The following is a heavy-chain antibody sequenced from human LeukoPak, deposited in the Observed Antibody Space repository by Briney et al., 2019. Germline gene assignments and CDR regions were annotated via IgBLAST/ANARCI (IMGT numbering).Heavy chain of an antibody. Sequence: ASVKVSCKASGYTFTGYYMHWVRQAPGQGLEWMGWINPNSGGTNYAQKFQGRVIMTRDTSISTAYMELSRLRSDDTAVYYCARVRGEYQLLWGENYFDYWGQGTLVTVSS. V-gene: IGHV1-2*02. CDR1: GYTFTGYY. D-gene: IGHD2-2*01. CDR3: ARVRGEYQLLWGENYFDY. CDR2: INPNSGGT. J-gene: IGHJ4*02.